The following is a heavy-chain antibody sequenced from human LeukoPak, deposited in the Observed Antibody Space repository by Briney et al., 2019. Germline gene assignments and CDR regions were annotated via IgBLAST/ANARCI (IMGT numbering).Heavy chain of an antibody. J-gene: IGHJ4*02. Sequence: GGSLRLYCAASGFTFSGSAMHWVRQASGKGLEWVGRIRSKANSYATAYAASVKGRFTISRDDSKNTAYLQMNSLKTEDTAVYYCTRPPYCSSTSCYTDYWGQGTLVTVSS. D-gene: IGHD2-2*02. CDR2: IRSKANSYAT. V-gene: IGHV3-73*01. CDR1: GFTFSGSA. CDR3: TRPPYCSSTSCYTDY.